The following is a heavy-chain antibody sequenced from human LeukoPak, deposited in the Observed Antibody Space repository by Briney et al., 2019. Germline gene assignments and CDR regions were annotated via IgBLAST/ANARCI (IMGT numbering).Heavy chain of an antibody. V-gene: IGHV3-15*01. J-gene: IGHJ4*02. CDR2: IKSKTDGGTT. D-gene: IGHD4-23*01. Sequence: GGSLRLSCAASGFTFSDAWMSWVRQAPGKGLEWVGRIKSKTDGGTTDYAAPVKGRFTISRDDSKSTLYLQMNSLKTEDTAVYYCSTDLRWELQVVYWGQGTLVTVSS. CDR1: GFTFSDAW. CDR3: STDLRWELQVVY.